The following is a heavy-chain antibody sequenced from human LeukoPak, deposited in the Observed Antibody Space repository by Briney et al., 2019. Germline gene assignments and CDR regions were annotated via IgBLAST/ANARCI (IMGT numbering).Heavy chain of an antibody. J-gene: IGHJ6*02. CDR2: IYMDGRT. V-gene: IGHV3-66*01. D-gene: IGHD3-22*01. CDR3: ARDRYYDSSGYYSKGGGLYGMDV. CDR1: GFTVSSKY. Sequence: PGGSLRLSCGVSGFTVSSKYMTWVRQAPGKGLEWVSTIYMDGRTFCPDSVKGRFTISRDNSKNTLYLQMNSLRAEDTAVYYCARDRYYDSSGYYSKGGGLYGMDVWGQGTTVTVSS.